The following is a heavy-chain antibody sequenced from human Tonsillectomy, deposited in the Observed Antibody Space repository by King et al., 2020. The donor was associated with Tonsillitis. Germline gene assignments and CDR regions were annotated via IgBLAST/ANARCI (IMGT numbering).Heavy chain of an antibody. CDR2: IYYSGST. V-gene: IGHV4-59*01. Sequence: VQLQESGPGLVKPSETLSLTCTVSGGSISSYYWSWIRQPPGKGLEWIGYIYYSGSTNYNPSLKSRVTISVDTSKNQFSLKLSFVTAADTAVYYCARDGVTTWRNWYFDLWGRGTLVTVSS. J-gene: IGHJ2*01. CDR1: GGSISSYY. D-gene: IGHD2-8*01. CDR3: ARDGVTTWRNWYFDL.